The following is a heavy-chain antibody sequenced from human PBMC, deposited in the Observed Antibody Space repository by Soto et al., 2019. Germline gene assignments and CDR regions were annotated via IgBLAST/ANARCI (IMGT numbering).Heavy chain of an antibody. J-gene: IGHJ4*02. D-gene: IGHD3-3*01. CDR3: TRVRGYDFWSGLDPSFDY. CDR2: IRSKAYGGTT. Sequence: GGSLRLSCTASGFTFGDYAMSWFRQAPGKGLEWVGFIRSKAYGGTTEYAASVKGRFTISRDDSKSIAYLQMNSLKTEDTAVYYCTRVRGYDFWSGLDPSFDYWGQGTLVTVSS. CDR1: GFTFGDYA. V-gene: IGHV3-49*03.